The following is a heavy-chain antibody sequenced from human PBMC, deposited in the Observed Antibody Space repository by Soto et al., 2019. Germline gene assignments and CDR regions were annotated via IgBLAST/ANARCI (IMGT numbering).Heavy chain of an antibody. CDR3: ASGHYYEEFYAFGI. Sequence: QVQLQESGPGLVKPSETLSLTCTVSGDSISNYYWSWIRQPPGKGLEWIGYSYYSGNTNYYPSLNSRVYISVDTSKRQFSLTLSSVTAADTAVYYCASGHYYEEFYAFGIWGQGTMVTVSS. V-gene: IGHV4-59*01. CDR2: SYYSGNT. CDR1: GDSISNYY. D-gene: IGHD3-16*01. J-gene: IGHJ3*02.